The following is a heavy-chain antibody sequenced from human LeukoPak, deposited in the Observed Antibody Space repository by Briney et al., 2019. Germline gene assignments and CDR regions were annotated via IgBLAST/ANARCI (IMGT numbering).Heavy chain of an antibody. Sequence: ASVKVSCKVSGHTLSKLSIHWVRQAPGEGLQWIGGFDLEDGETILAQKFRGSVTVTEDTSTNTAYMELSSLGSGDTATYYCATDGEPTYSVYFPFWGQGTPVTVSS. J-gene: IGHJ4*02. V-gene: IGHV1-24*01. D-gene: IGHD1-14*01. CDR3: ATDGEPTYSVYFPF. CDR2: FDLEDGET. CDR1: GHTLSKLS.